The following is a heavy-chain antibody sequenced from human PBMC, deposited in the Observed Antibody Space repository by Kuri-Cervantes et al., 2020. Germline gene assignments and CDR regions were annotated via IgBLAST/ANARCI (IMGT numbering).Heavy chain of an antibody. CDR2: IKQDGSEK. Sequence: GGSLRLSCAASGFTFSSYWMSWVRQAPGKGLEWVANIKQDGSEKYYVDSVKGRFTISRDNAKNSLYLQMNSLRAEDTAVYYCARDWQQLVFNWFDPWGQGTLVTVSS. D-gene: IGHD6-13*01. CDR3: ARDWQQLVFNWFDP. CDR1: GFTFSSYW. J-gene: IGHJ5*02. V-gene: IGHV3-7*01.